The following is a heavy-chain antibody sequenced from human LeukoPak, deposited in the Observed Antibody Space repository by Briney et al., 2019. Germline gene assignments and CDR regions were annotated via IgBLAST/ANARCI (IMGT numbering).Heavy chain of an antibody. D-gene: IGHD5-12*01. J-gene: IGHJ4*02. Sequence: GGSLRLSCAASGFTFRSSGMHWVRQAPGKGLEWVTFIRYDGSNKYYADSVKGRFTISRDNSKNTLHLQMNSLRAEDTAVYYCAKDPRGGYSGYDYLDYWGQGTLVTVSS. V-gene: IGHV3-30*02. CDR3: AKDPRGGYSGYDYLDY. CDR2: IRYDGSNK. CDR1: GFTFRSSG.